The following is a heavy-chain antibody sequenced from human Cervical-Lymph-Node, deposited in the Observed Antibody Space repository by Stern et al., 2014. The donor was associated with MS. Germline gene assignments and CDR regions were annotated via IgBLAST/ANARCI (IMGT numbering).Heavy chain of an antibody. D-gene: IGHD6-25*01. J-gene: IGHJ4*02. CDR1: GFTFDSYS. V-gene: IGHV3-74*02. CDR2: IKTDGRSP. Sequence: EVQLAESGGGLVQPGGSLRLYCAASGFTFDSYSMHWVRQVPGKGLVWVSRIKTDGRSPRDADSVEGGFAISRGNAKNMLYLEMSSLRAEDTAVYYCSGGNWYFFDYWGQGTLVTVSS. CDR3: SGGNWYFFDY.